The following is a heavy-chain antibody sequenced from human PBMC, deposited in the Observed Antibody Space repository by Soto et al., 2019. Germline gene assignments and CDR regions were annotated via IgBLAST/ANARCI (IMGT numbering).Heavy chain of an antibody. CDR1: VFSLISYC. Sequence: VVSLRRSCASCVFSLISYCINLFRQAPVKGLEWVSAISSSSTYIYYADSVKGRFTISRDNAKNSVYLQMNSLRAEDSAVYYCARAALRVSDNIRFEYWGPGPMVSVSS. D-gene: IGHD3-22*01. J-gene: IGHJ4*02. CDR3: ARAALRVSDNIRFEY. CDR2: ISSSSTYI. V-gene: IGHV3-21*01.